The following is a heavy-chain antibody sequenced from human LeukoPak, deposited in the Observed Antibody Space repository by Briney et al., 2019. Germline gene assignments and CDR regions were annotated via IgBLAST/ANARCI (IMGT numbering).Heavy chain of an antibody. Sequence: TSETLSLTCTVSGGSISSGSYYWSWIRQPAGKGLEWIGRIYSSGSTNYNPSLKSRVTISLDTSKNQFSLKLSSVTAADTAVYYCARVRGSDSGYASYMDVWGKGTTVTVSS. CDR1: GGSISSGSYY. V-gene: IGHV4-61*02. CDR2: IYSSGST. J-gene: IGHJ6*03. D-gene: IGHD5-12*01. CDR3: ARVRGSDSGYASYMDV.